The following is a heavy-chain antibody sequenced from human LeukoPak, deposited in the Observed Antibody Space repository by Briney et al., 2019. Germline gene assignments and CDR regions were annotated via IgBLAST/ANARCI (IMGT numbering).Heavy chain of an antibody. CDR1: GFTFSSYG. CDR3: AKDLNNYGSGSPWDY. Sequence: SGRSLRLSCAASGFTFSSYGMHWVRQAPGKGLEWVAVIWYDGSNKYYADSVKGRFTSSRDNSKNTLYLQMNSLRAEDTAVYYCAKDLNNYGSGSPWDYWGQGTLVTVSS. J-gene: IGHJ4*02. CDR2: IWYDGSNK. D-gene: IGHD3-10*01. V-gene: IGHV3-33*06.